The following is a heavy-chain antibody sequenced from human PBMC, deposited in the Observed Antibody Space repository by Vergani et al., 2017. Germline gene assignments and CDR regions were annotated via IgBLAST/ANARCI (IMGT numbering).Heavy chain of an antibody. J-gene: IGHJ4*02. CDR1: GFTFDDYA. D-gene: IGHD3-16*02. CDR2: ISWNSGSI. V-gene: IGHV3-9*01. Sequence: VQLVESGGGVVQPGRSLRLSCAASGFTFDDYAMHWVRQAPGKGLEWVSGISWNSGSIGYADSVKGRFTISRDNAKNSLYLQMNSLRAEDTALYYCARGVIADLFDYWGQGTLVTVSS. CDR3: ARGVIADLFDY.